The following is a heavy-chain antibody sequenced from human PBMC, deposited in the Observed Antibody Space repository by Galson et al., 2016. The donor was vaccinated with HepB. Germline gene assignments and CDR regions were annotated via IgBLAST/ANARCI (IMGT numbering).Heavy chain of an antibody. D-gene: IGHD3-10*01. Sequence: SLTLSCAASGYRIRSYAMHWVRQAPGKGLEWVAVISYDGSNKYYTDSVQGRSTISRDNSKNTLYLQLNSLRAEDRAVYYCAKDGLYYGSGGYGSVDYWGKGTLVTVSS. CDR2: ISYDGSNK. CDR3: AKDGLYYGSGGYGSVDY. J-gene: IGHJ4*02. CDR1: GYRIRSYA. V-gene: IGHV3-30*18.